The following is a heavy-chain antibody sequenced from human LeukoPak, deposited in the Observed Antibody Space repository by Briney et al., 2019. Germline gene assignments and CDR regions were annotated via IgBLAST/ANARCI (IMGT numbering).Heavy chain of an antibody. CDR2: IYYTGST. CDR3: AGMRITTPTVRTLDY. CDR1: GGSMSTYY. V-gene: IGHV4-59*01. D-gene: IGHD1-14*01. J-gene: IGHJ4*02. Sequence: KPSETLSLPCTVSGGSMSTYYWTWIRQPPGKGLEWIGFIYYTGSTNYNPSLKSRVTISVDTSKNQFSLKLSSVTAADTAVYYCAGMRITTPTVRTLDYWGQGTLVTVSS.